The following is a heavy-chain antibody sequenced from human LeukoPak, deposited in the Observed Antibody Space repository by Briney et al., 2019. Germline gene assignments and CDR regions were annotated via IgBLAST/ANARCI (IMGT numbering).Heavy chain of an antibody. D-gene: IGHD1-26*01. Sequence: SETLSLTCAVYGGSFSGYYWSWIRQPPGKGLEWIGEINHSGSTNYNPSLKSRVTISVDTSKNQFSLKLSSVTAADTAVYYCARGFQADSGSYYYFDYWGQGTLVTVSS. CDR2: INHSGST. V-gene: IGHV4-34*01. CDR1: GGSFSGYY. J-gene: IGHJ4*02. CDR3: ARGFQADSGSYYYFDY.